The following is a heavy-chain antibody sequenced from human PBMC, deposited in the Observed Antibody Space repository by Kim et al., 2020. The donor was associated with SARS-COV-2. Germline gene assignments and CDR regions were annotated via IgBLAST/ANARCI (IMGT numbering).Heavy chain of an antibody. CDR2: IYSGGST. CDR3: ASGWTNYFDY. CDR1: GFSVSSKY. V-gene: IGHV3-53*01. Sequence: GGSLRLSCAASGFSVSSKYMSWVRQAPGKGLEWVSIIYSGGSTYYADSVKGRITISRDNSKNTLYLQMNSLRAEDTAIYYCASGWTNYFDYWGQGTLVTVSS. D-gene: IGHD6-19*01. J-gene: IGHJ4*02.